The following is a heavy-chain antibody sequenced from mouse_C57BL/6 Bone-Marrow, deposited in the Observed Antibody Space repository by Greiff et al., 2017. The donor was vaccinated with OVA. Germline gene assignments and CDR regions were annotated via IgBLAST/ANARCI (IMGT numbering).Heavy chain of an antibody. J-gene: IGHJ2*01. CDR1: GYSITSGYY. Sequence: VQLKESGPGLVKPSQSLSLTCSVTGYSITSGYYWNWIRQFPGNKLEWMGYISYDGSNNYNPSLKNRISITRDTSKNQFFLKLNSVTTEDTATYYCARDHYGSSYFDYWGQGTTLTVSS. D-gene: IGHD1-1*01. CDR2: ISYDGSN. V-gene: IGHV3-6*01. CDR3: ARDHYGSSYFDY.